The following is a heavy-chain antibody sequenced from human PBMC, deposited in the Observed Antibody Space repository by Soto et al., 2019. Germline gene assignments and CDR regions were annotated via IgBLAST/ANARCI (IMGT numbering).Heavy chain of an antibody. V-gene: IGHV3-23*01. D-gene: IGHD3-3*01. CDR1: GFTFSSYA. CDR3: AKGTYVTVFEVAHFYY. CDR2: ISGSGGST. J-gene: IGHJ4*02. Sequence: GGSLRLSCAASGFTFSSYAMSWVRQAPGKGLEWVSAISGSGGSTYYADSVKGRFTISRDNSKNTLYLQMNSLRAEDTAVYHCAKGTYVTVFEVAHFYYWGQGTLVTVSS.